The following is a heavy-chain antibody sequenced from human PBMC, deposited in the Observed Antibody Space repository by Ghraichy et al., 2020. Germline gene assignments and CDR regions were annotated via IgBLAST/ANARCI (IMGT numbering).Heavy chain of an antibody. V-gene: IGHV1-2*04. Sequence: SVKVSCKASGYTFTGYYIHWVRQAPGQGLEWMGWINPNSGATNYAQKFQGWVTMTRDTSISTAYMELSRLRSDDTAVYYCARSDHYYDSSGYYLAFDYWGQGTLVTVSS. J-gene: IGHJ4*02. CDR1: GYTFTGYY. CDR2: INPNSGAT. D-gene: IGHD3-22*01. CDR3: ARSDHYYDSSGYYLAFDY.